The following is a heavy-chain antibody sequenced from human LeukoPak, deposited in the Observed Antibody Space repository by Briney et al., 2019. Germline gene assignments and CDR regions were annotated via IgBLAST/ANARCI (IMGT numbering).Heavy chain of an antibody. D-gene: IGHD1-26*01. CDR3: ARDVGFIVGATPGAFDI. J-gene: IGHJ3*02. Sequence: PGGSLRLSCAASGVIVSSNYMTWVRQAPGKGLEWVSVIYSGGSTYYADSVKGRFTISRDTPKNTLYLQMNSLRADDTAVYYCARDVGFIVGATPGAFDIWGQGTMVTVTS. CDR2: IYSGGST. CDR1: GVIVSSNY. V-gene: IGHV3-66*01.